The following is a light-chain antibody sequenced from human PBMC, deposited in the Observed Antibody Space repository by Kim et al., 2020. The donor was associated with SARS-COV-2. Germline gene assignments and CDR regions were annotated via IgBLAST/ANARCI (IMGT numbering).Light chain of an antibody. CDR2: DDR. CDR3: CSYAGRYTQVV. Sequence: QSALTQPRSVSGSPGQSVTISSTGSSSDVGGYNYVSWYQQYPGKAPRVMIYDDRRRPSGVPARFSGSKSGNTASLTISGVQTEDEADYYCCSYAGRYTQVVFGGGTQLTVL. J-gene: IGLJ3*02. CDR1: SSDVGGYNY. V-gene: IGLV2-11*01.